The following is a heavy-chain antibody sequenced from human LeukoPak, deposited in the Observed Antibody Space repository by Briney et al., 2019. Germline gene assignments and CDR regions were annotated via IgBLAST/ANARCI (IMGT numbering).Heavy chain of an antibody. J-gene: IGHJ4*02. D-gene: IGHD4-23*01. CDR3: AREVTGGNPFDY. V-gene: IGHV3-53*01. CDR1: GITFSRYW. Sequence: GGSLRLSCAASGITFSRYWMSWVRQAPGKGLGWVSVIYNNGNTYYADSVKGRFTISRDNSKNTLYLQMNSLRAEDTAVYYCAREVTGGNPFDYWGQGTLVTVSS. CDR2: IYNNGNT.